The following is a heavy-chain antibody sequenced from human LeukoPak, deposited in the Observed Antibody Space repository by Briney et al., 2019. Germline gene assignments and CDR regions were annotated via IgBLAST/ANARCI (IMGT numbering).Heavy chain of an antibody. D-gene: IGHD3-22*01. J-gene: IGHJ6*02. V-gene: IGHV4-59*01. Sequence: PSETLSLTCTVSGGSISSYYWSWIRQPPGKGMEWIGYIYYSGSTNYNPSLKSRVTISVDTSKNQFSLKLSSVTAEDTAVYYCARALHYYDSSGYYYSYYYYHGMDVWGQGTTVTVSS. CDR3: ARALHYYDSSGYYYSYYYYHGMDV. CDR2: IYYSGST. CDR1: GGSISSYY.